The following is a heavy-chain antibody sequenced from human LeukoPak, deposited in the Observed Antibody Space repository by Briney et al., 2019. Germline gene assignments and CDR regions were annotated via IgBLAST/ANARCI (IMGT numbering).Heavy chain of an antibody. CDR1: GGSISSYY. J-gene: IGHJ4*02. D-gene: IGHD3-22*01. CDR3: ARLQYYDSSGYYFDY. Sequence: SETLSLTCTVSGGSISSYYWSWIRQPPGKGLEWIAYISDIGSTNYNPSLKSRVTISVDTSKNLFSLKLSSVTAADTAVYYCARLQYYDSSGYYFDYWGQGTLVTVSS. V-gene: IGHV4-59*08. CDR2: ISDIGST.